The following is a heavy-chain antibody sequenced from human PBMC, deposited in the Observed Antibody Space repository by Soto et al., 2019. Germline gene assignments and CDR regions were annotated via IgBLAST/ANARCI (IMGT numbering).Heavy chain of an antibody. Sequence: QVQLVQSGPEVRNPGSSVRVSCKASGGTFSTHAINWVRQAPGQGLEWVGMIIPLYGRTNYAQKLQGRVTITGDESSRTSALDLSSLTSEDTAVYFFAREGGGWASRYCDYWGQGIQVTISS. J-gene: IGHJ4*02. D-gene: IGHD3-22*01. CDR3: AREGGGWASRYCDY. CDR2: IIPLYGRT. CDR1: GGTFSTHA. V-gene: IGHV1-69*18.